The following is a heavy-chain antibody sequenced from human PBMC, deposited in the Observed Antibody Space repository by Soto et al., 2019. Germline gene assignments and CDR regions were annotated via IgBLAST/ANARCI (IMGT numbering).Heavy chain of an antibody. V-gene: IGHV3-74*01. CDR3: ARGTRGYSDGDS. CDR2: INSDGSST. Sequence: EVQLVESGGGLVQPGGSLRLSCAASGFTSSYFHWVRQPPGKGLVWVSRINSDGSSTSYADSVKGRFTISRDNAKNTRYLQMDSLRAEGTAVYYCARGTRGYSDGDSWGQGALVTVSS. J-gene: IGHJ5*01. D-gene: IGHD5-18*01. CDR1: GFTSSYF.